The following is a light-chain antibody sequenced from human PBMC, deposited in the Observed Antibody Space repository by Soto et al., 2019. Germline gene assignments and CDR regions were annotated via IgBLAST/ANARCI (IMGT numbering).Light chain of an antibody. V-gene: IGLV1-44*01. CDR2: AND. J-gene: IGLJ1*01. CDR1: SSNIGTNI. CDR3: SVWDESLNGWRV. Sequence: QSVLTQPPSASGTPGQTVTISCYGSSSNIGTNIVTWYQQLPGTAPRLLIYANDQRPSGVPDRFSGSKSGTSASLAISGLQSEDADDYFCSVWDESLNGWRVFGHATKVTV.